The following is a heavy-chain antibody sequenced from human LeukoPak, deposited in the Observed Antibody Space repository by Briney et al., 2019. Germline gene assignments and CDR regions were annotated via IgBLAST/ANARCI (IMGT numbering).Heavy chain of an antibody. CDR1: GYTFTGYY. V-gene: IGHV1-2*06. J-gene: IGHJ5*02. CDR2: INPNCGGT. CDR3: ARPYYDWSNEFYP. D-gene: IGHD3-22*01. Sequence: GASVKVSCKASGYTFTGYYMHWVRQAPGQGLEWMGRINPNCGGTNDAQKFQGRVTMTRDTSISTAYMELSRLRSDDTAVYYCARPYYDWSNEFYPWGQGTLVTVSS.